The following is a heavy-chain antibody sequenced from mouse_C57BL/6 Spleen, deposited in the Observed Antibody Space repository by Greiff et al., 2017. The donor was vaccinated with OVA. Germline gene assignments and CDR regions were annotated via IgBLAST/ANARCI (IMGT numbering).Heavy chain of an antibody. J-gene: IGHJ3*01. Sequence: EVQRVESGGGLVQPGGSMKLSCVASGFTFSNYWMNWVRQSPEKGLEWVAQIRLKSDNYATHYAESVKGRFTISRDDSKSSVYLQMNNLRAEDTGIYYCTTVPWFAYWGQGTLVTVSA. CDR1: GFTFSNYW. CDR3: TTVPWFAY. CDR2: IRLKSDNYAT. V-gene: IGHV6-3*01.